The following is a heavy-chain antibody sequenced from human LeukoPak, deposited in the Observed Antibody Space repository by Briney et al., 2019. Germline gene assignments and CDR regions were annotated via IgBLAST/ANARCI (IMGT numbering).Heavy chain of an antibody. CDR1: GYSISSGYY. V-gene: IGHV4-38-2*02. Sequence: PSETLSLTCAVSGYSISSGYYWGWIRQPPGKGLEGIGSIYRSGSTYYNPSLKSRVTISVDTSKNQFSLKLSSVTAADTAVYYCAREGLCSGGSCTFDYWGQETLVTVS. CDR2: IYRSGST. J-gene: IGHJ4*02. D-gene: IGHD2-15*01. CDR3: AREGLCSGGSCTFDY.